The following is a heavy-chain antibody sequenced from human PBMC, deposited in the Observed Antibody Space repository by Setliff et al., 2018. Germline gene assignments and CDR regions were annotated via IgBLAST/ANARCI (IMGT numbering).Heavy chain of an antibody. CDR1: GASLSSGTYY. V-gene: IGHV4-39*01. Sequence: SETLSLTCTVSGASLSSGTYYWGWIRQPPGKGLEWIGRIYYRGDTYYNASLKGRLTISVDTAQNQFSLRLTSVTAADTAVYYCARTGTYRYFDSWGQGTRVTVSS. CDR2: IYYRGDT. CDR3: ARTGTYRYFDS. D-gene: IGHD1-1*01. J-gene: IGHJ4*02.